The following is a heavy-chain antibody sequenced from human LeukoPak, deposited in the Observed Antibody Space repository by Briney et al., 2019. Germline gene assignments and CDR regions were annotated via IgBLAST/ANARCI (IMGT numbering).Heavy chain of an antibody. Sequence: GGSLRLACAASGFTFSSYSMNWVRQAPGKGLEWVSFIRSSSSYIYYADSVKGRFTISRDNAKNSLYLQMNSLRAEDTAVYYCARPGIAVAGEFFDYWGQGTLVTVSS. CDR2: IRSSSSYI. D-gene: IGHD6-19*01. CDR1: GFTFSSYS. CDR3: ARPGIAVAGEFFDY. J-gene: IGHJ4*02. V-gene: IGHV3-21*01.